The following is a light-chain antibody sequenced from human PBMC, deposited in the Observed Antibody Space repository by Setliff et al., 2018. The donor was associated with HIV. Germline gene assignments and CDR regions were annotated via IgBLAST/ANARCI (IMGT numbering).Light chain of an antibody. CDR3: CSYTTSITYV. CDR1: SSDIGGYNY. V-gene: IGLV2-14*03. Sequence: LAQPASVSGSPGQSITISCTGTSSDIGGYNYVSWYQQHPGEAPKLTSYDVSNRPSGVSDRFSGSKSGNTASLTISGLQAEDEADYYCCSYTTSITYVFGTGTKVTVL. CDR2: DVS. J-gene: IGLJ1*01.